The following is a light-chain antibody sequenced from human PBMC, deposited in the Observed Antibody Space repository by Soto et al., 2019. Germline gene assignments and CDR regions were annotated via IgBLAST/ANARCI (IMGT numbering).Light chain of an antibody. V-gene: IGKV3-15*01. CDR3: QQYNKWLLT. CDR1: ESVNNN. CDR2: FSS. J-gene: IGKJ4*01. Sequence: EIVMTQSPATLYVSPGERATLSCRASESVNNNLAWYQQKPGQAPRILSYFSSTRSTGIPARFSGSGSGPEFTLIISSLQSEDSAVYYCQQYNKWLLTFGGGTKVEPK.